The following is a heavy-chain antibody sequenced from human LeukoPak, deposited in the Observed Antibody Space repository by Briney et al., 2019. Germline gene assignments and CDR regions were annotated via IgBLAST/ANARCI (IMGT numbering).Heavy chain of an antibody. CDR2: IYHSGST. CDR3: ARVEYYYDSSGYYGDAFDI. V-gene: IGHV4-59*12. J-gene: IGHJ3*02. D-gene: IGHD3-22*01. Sequence: SETLSLTCTVSGGSISSYYWSWIRQPPGKGLEWIGYIYHSGSTYYNPSLKSRVTISVDRSKNQFSLKLSSVTAADTAVYYCARVEYYYDSSGYYGDAFDIWGQGTMVTVSS. CDR1: GGSISSYY.